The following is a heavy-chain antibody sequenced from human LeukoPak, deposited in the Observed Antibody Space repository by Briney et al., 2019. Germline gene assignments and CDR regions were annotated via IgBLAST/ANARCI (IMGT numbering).Heavy chain of an antibody. D-gene: IGHD2-21*02. CDR2: ISSSGSSI. CDR3: ARDLQCGGDCHYDAFDI. Sequence: GGSLRLSCAASGFTFSSYAMSWVRQAPGKGLEWVSAISSSGSSIYYSDSVKGRFTISRDNAKNSLYLQMNSLRAEDTAVYYCARDLQCGGDCHYDAFDIWGQGTMVTVSS. V-gene: IGHV3-21*01. J-gene: IGHJ3*02. CDR1: GFTFSSYA.